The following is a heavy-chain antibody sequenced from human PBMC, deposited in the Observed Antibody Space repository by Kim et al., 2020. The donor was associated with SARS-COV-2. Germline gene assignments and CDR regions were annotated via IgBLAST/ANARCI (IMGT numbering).Heavy chain of an antibody. CDR2: MNPKSGYT. CDR3: ARGLWSGIRLSSYYMHS. CDR1: GYTFTRHD. Sequence: ASVKVSCKASGYTFTRHDITWVRQATGQGLEWMGWMNPKSGYTGSAQKFQGRVTMTMDTSISTAYMELSSLRSEDTAVYYCARGLWSGIRLSSYYMHSWG. D-gene: IGHD1-1*01. V-gene: IGHV1-8*01. J-gene: IGHJ6*03.